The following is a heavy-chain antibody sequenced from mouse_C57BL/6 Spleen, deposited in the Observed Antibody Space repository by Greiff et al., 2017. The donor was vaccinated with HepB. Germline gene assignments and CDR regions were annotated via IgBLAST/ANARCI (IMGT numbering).Heavy chain of an antibody. J-gene: IGHJ2*01. Sequence: QVQLQQPGAELVMPGASVKLSCKASGYTFTSYWMHWVKQRPGQGLEWIGEIDPSDSYTNYNQKFKGKSTLTVDKSSSPAYMQLSSLTSEDSAVYYCARKDYGSSYFDYWGQGTTLTVSS. D-gene: IGHD1-1*01. CDR1: GYTFTSYW. CDR2: IDPSDSYT. CDR3: ARKDYGSSYFDY. V-gene: IGHV1-69*01.